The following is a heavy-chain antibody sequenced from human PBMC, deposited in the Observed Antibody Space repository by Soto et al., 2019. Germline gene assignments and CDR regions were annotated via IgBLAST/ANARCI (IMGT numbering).Heavy chain of an antibody. CDR3: ASTPPNREPYYGMDV. V-gene: IGHV1-8*01. J-gene: IGHJ6*02. CDR1: GYTFTSYD. Sequence: QVQLVQSGAEVKKPGASVKVSCKASGYTFTSYDINWVRQATGQGLEWMGWMNPNSGNTGYAQKFQGRVTMTRNTSISTAYRELSSLRSEDTAVYYCASTPPNREPYYGMDVWGQGTTVTVSS. CDR2: MNPNSGNT. D-gene: IGHD2-15*01.